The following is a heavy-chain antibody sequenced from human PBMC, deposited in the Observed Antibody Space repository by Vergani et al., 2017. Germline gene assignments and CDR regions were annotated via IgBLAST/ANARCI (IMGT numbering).Heavy chain of an antibody. CDR3: ARGGPGCGGDCYFY. Sequence: QVQLVQSGAEVKKPGASVKLSCKASGYTFTSYYIHWARQAPGQGLEWMGGIIPIFGTANYAQKFQGRVTITADKSTSTAYMELSSLRSEDTAEYYWARGGPGCGGDCYFYWGQGTLVTVSS. D-gene: IGHD2-21*02. J-gene: IGHJ4*02. V-gene: IGHV1-69*06. CDR2: IIPIFGTA. CDR1: GYTFTSYY.